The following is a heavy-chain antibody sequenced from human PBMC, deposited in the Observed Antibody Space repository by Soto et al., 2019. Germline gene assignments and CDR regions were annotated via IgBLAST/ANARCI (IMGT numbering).Heavy chain of an antibody. D-gene: IGHD2-2*01. V-gene: IGHV3-21*04. Sequence: GGSLRLSCAVSGATFSQINVHWVRQAPGKGLEWVSYISASSSYKYYADSLRGRFTISRDNAENSVHLQINNLRAEDTAVYFCARGAYCSGTSCFYLDRWGQGTLVTVSS. CDR3: ARGAYCSGTSCFYLDR. CDR2: ISASSSYK. CDR1: GATFSQIN. J-gene: IGHJ4*02.